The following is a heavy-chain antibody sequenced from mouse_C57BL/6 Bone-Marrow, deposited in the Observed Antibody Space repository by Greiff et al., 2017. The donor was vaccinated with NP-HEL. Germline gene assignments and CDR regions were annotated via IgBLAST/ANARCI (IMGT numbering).Heavy chain of an antibody. J-gene: IGHJ3*01. V-gene: IGHV1-81*01. CDR1: GYTFTSYG. CDR2: IYPRSGNT. CDR3: ARFGAY. Sequence: QVQLQQSGAELARPGASVMLSCKASGYTFTSYGISWVKQRTGQGLEWIGEIYPRSGNTYYNEKLKGKATLTADKSSSTAYMELRSLTSEDAAVYFCARFGAYWGQGTLVTVSA.